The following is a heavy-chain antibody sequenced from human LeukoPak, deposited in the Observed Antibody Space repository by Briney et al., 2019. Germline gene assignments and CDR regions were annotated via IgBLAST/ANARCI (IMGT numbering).Heavy chain of an antibody. V-gene: IGHV3-48*02. J-gene: IGHJ4*02. CDR3: ATRGAMDTSGWIY. CDR2: ISNTGSTT. Sequence: GGSLRLSCAASGFTFSSCTMNWVRQAPGKGLEWVSYISNTGSTTYYADSVKGRFAISRDNAKNSLYLQMNSLRDEDTAVYYCATRGAMDTSGWIYWGLGTLVTVSS. D-gene: IGHD6-19*01. CDR1: GFTFSSCT.